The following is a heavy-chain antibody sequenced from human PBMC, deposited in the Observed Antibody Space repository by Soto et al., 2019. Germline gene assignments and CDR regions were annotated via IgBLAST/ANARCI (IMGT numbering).Heavy chain of an antibody. Sequence: QVLLVQSGAEVKKPGSSVKVSCKASGGTFSSYAISWVRQAPGQGLEWMGGIIPIFGTANYAQKFQGRVTITADESTSTAYMELSSLRSEDTAVYYCARAAHMVRGLRYGMDVWGQGPTVTVSS. CDR3: ARAAHMVRGLRYGMDV. V-gene: IGHV1-69*01. CDR1: GGTFSSYA. D-gene: IGHD3-10*01. J-gene: IGHJ6*02. CDR2: IIPIFGTA.